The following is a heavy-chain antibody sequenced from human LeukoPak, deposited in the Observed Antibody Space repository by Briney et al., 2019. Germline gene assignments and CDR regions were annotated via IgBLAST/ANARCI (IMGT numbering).Heavy chain of an antibody. CDR2: INPHSGGT. J-gene: IGHJ4*02. CDR3: ARAPYYYDSSGPIDY. V-gene: IGHV1-2*02. D-gene: IGHD3-22*01. CDR1: GGTFSSYA. Sequence: ASVKVSCKASGGTFSSYAISWVRQAPGQGLEWMGWINPHSGGTNSAQMFQGRVTMTRDTSISTAYMELSRLRSDDTAVYYCARAPYYYDSSGPIDYWGQGTLVTVSS.